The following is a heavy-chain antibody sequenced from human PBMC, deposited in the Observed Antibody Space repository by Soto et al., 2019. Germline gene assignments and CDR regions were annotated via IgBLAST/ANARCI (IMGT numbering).Heavy chain of an antibody. CDR3: ARDPVGMWLRLYYYYGMDV. CDR1: GFNFSSYA. Sequence: QVQLVESGGGVVQPGRSLRLSCAASGFNFSSYAMHWVRQAPGKGLDWVAVISYDGSNKYYADSVKGRFTISRDNSENRLYLQMNGLRAEDTAVYYCARDPVGMWLRLYYYYGMDVWGQGTTVTVSS. CDR2: ISYDGSNK. J-gene: IGHJ6*02. V-gene: IGHV3-30-3*01. D-gene: IGHD5-12*01.